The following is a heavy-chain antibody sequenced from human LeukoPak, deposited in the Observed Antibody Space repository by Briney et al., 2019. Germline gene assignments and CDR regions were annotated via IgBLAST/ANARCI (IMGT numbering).Heavy chain of an antibody. V-gene: IGHV3-23*01. CDR1: GFTFSSYA. J-gene: IGHJ4*02. CDR3: AKPESSYYTVGCDY. Sequence: GGSLRLSCAASGFTFSSYAMSWVRQAPGKGLEWVSAISGSGGSTYYAGSVKGRFTISRDNSKNTLYLQMNSLRAEDTAVYYCAKPESSYYTVGCDYWGQGTLVTVSS. D-gene: IGHD2-2*02. CDR2: ISGSGGST.